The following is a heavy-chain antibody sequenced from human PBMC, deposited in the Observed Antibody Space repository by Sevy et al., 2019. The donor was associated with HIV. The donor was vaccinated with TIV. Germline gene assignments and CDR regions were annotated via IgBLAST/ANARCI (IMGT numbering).Heavy chain of an antibody. J-gene: IGHJ4*02. CDR2: IYYNVHI. V-gene: IGHV4-59*08. CDR3: AGENAWGRGYS. CDR1: GGSITSLY. Sequence: SETLSLTCTVSGGSITSLYWNWIRQPPGKGLEWIANIYYNVHINYNPSLKSPVTLSLDTSKNQFSLRLSSVTAADTAMYYCAGENAWGRGYSWGQGTLVTVSS. D-gene: IGHD1-26*01.